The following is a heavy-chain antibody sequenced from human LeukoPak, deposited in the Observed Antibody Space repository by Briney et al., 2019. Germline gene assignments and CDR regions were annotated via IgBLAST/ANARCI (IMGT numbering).Heavy chain of an antibody. CDR1: GFTFSSYS. CDR2: ISSSSSYI. J-gene: IGHJ4*02. D-gene: IGHD6-19*01. CDR3: AKDKVAVAGTGSPY. Sequence: GGSLRLSCAASGFTFSSYSMNWVRQAPGKGLEWVSSISSSSSYIYYADSVKGRFTISRDNAKNSLYLQMNSLRAEDTAVYYCAKDKVAVAGTGSPYWGQGTLVTVSS. V-gene: IGHV3-21*04.